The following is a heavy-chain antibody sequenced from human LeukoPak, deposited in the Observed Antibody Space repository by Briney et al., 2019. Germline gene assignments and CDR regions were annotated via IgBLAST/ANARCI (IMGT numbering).Heavy chain of an antibody. Sequence: SETLSLTCTVSGGSISSYYWSWIRQPPGKGLEWIGYIYYSGSTNYNPSLKSRVTISVDTSKNQFTLKLSSVTAADTAVYYCARNHGGWFDSWGQGTLVTVSS. CDR3: ARNHGGWFDS. CDR1: GGSISSYY. J-gene: IGHJ5*01. CDR2: IYYSGST. D-gene: IGHD4-23*01. V-gene: IGHV4-59*01.